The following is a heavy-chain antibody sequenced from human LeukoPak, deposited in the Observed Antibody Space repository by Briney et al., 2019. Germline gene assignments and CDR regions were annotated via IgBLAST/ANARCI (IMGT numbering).Heavy chain of an antibody. CDR3: AKERPTTTAFDY. D-gene: IGHD4-11*01. J-gene: IGHJ4*02. Sequence: GGSLRLSCAASGFTFRNYAMSWVRQAPGKGLEWVSIITGSGGTTYYTDSVKGRFTISRDNSKTTLYLQMNSLRAEDTAVYFCAKERPTTTAFDYWGQGTLVTVSS. CDR1: GFTFRNYA. CDR2: ITGSGGTT. V-gene: IGHV3-23*01.